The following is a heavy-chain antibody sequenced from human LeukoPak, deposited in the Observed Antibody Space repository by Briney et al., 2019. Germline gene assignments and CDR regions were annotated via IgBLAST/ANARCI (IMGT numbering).Heavy chain of an antibody. CDR2: ISYDGSNK. CDR3: ASSAGYSYEIDY. J-gene: IGHJ4*02. V-gene: IGHV3-30-3*01. Sequence: PGGSLRLSCAASGFTFSSYAMHWVRQAPGKGLEWVAVISYDGSNKYYADSVKGRFTISRDNSKNTLYLQMNSLRAEDTAVYYGASSAGYSYEIDYWGQGTLVPVSS. D-gene: IGHD5-18*01. CDR1: GFTFSSYA.